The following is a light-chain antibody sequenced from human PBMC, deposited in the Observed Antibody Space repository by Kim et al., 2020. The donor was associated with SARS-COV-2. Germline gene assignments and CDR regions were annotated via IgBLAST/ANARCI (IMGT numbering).Light chain of an antibody. V-gene: IGKV3-11*01. CDR1: QSVGSY. Sequence: LSPGERATLSCRASQSVGSYLAWYQQKPGQAPRLLIYDASNRATGIPARFSGSGSGTDFTLTISSLEPEDFAVYYCQQRTNWPPGLTFGGGTKVEI. CDR3: QQRTNWPPGLT. J-gene: IGKJ4*01. CDR2: DAS.